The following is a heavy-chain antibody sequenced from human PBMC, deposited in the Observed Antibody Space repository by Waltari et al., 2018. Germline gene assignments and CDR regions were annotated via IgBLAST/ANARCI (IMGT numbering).Heavy chain of an antibody. V-gene: IGHV3-21*01. J-gene: IGHJ5*02. CDR3: ARDRGLASVEVTPT. CDR2: ISSSSSYI. D-gene: IGHD2-21*02. Sequence: EVQLVESGGGLVKPGGSVRLSCAAPGFTFSRYSMHLVRQAPGKGMEGVSSISSSSSYIYYADSVKGRFTISRDNAKNSLYLQMNSLRAEDTAVYYCARDRGLASVEVTPTWGQGTLVTVSS. CDR1: GFTFSRYS.